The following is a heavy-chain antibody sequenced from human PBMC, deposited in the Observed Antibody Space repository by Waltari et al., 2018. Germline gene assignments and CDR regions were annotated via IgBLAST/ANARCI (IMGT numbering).Heavy chain of an antibody. Sequence: EVQLVESGGGLVQPGGSRRLSCSASGFKSTIREIAWFRQSPGKGLEGVAYISYAGTSEFYADSVKGRFTISRDDARNSIYLQMSDLRAEDTARYFCARETDASSAGYPDAFDFWGQGTLVTVSS. CDR1: GFKSTIRE. V-gene: IGHV3-48*03. J-gene: IGHJ3*01. CDR3: ARETDASSAGYPDAFDF. D-gene: IGHD5-12*01. CDR2: ISYAGTSE.